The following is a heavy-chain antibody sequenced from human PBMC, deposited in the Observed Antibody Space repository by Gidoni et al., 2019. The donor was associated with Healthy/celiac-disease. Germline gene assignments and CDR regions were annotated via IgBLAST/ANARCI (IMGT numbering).Heavy chain of an antibody. D-gene: IGHD1-26*01. CDR1: GYTFTGYY. J-gene: IGHJ6*02. V-gene: IGHV1-2*04. Sequence: QVQLVQSGAEVKKPGASVKVSCKASGYTFTGYYMHWVRQAPGQGLEWMGWSNPNSGGTNYAQKFQGWVTMTRDTSISTAYMELSRLRSDDTAVYYCARFGVGATFYYGMDVWGQGTTVTVSS. CDR3: ARFGVGATFYYGMDV. CDR2: SNPNSGGT.